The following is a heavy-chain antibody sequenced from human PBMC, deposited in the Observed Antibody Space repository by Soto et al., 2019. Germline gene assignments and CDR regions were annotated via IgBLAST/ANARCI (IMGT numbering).Heavy chain of an antibody. CDR2: IKQDGSEK. V-gene: IGHV3-7*02. CDR1: GFTFSSYW. J-gene: IGHJ4*02. CDR3: ATHPYSSGWYC. Sequence: EVQRVESGGGLVQPGGSLRLSCAASGFTFSSYWMTWVRQAPGKGLEWVANIKQDGSEKYYVDSVKGRFTISRDNAKNSLYLQMNSLRAEDTAVYYCATHPYSSGWYCWGQGTLVTVSS. D-gene: IGHD6-13*01.